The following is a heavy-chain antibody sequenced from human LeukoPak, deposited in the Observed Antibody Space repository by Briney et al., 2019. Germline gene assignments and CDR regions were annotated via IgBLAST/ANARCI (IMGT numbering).Heavy chain of an antibody. D-gene: IGHD2-2*01. CDR2: ISYDGSNK. CDR1: GFTFSSYG. CDR3: AKDIVVVPGGNYYYYYGMDV. V-gene: IGHV3-30*18. Sequence: GGSLRLSCAASGFTFSSYGMHWVRQAPGKGLEWVAVISYDGSNKYHADSVKGRFTISRDNSKNTLYLQMNSLRAEDTAVYYCAKDIVVVPGGNYYYYYGMDVWGQGTTVTVSS. J-gene: IGHJ6*02.